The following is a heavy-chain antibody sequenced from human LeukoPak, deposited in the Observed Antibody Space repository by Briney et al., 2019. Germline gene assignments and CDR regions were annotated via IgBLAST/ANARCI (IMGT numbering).Heavy chain of an antibody. V-gene: IGHV3-20*01. D-gene: IGHD2-15*01. CDR2: INRHGGIT. CDR1: GHNFDNCD. CDR3: ARDCRGMCIDD. J-gene: IGHJ4*02. Sequence: GVSQRLPCAASGHNFDNCDMCWARQVPALGLVCVSSINRHGGITAYAESVKARRTIFRDNAQNSLYLEMHTMRAEDMGVYQWARDCRGMCIDDWSQGSLATV.